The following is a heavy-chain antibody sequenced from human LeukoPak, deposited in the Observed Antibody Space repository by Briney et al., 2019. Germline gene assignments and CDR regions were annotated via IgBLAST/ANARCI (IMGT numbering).Heavy chain of an antibody. CDR2: VNDRGT. J-gene: IGHJ4*02. Sequence: GALRLSCAASGFTFSNYAMSWVRQAPGKGLEWVSAVNDRGTYYADSVKGRFTISRDNSKNTLYLEMNSLRAEDTALYYCAKDEYSGYGSFDYWGQGILVTVSS. CDR1: GFTFSNYA. V-gene: IGHV3-23*01. CDR3: AKDEYSGYGSFDY. D-gene: IGHD5-12*01.